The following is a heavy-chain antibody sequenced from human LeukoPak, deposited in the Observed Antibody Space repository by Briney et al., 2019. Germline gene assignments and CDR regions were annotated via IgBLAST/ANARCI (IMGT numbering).Heavy chain of an antibody. D-gene: IGHD3-16*01. Sequence: PGGSLRLSCAASGFTFDDYAMHWVRHAPGKGLEWVSGISWNSGSIGYADSVKSRFTISRDNAKNSLYLQMNSLRAEDTALYYCAKDIRLNRGMERGYYYYYGMDVWGQGTTVTVSS. J-gene: IGHJ6*02. V-gene: IGHV3-9*01. CDR3: AKDIRLNRGMERGYYYYYGMDV. CDR1: GFTFDDYA. CDR2: ISWNSGSI.